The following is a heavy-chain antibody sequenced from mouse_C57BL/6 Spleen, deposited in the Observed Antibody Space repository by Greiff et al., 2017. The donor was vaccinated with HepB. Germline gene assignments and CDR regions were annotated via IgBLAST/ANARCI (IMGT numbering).Heavy chain of an antibody. CDR2: ISSGSSTI. J-gene: IGHJ2*01. V-gene: IGHV5-17*01. CDR1: GFTFSDYG. CDR3: ALITTVVHYYFDY. D-gene: IGHD1-1*01. Sequence: EVKLMESGGGLVKPGGSLKLSCAASGFTFSDYGMHWVRQAPEKGLEWVAYISSGSSTIYYADTVKGRFTISRDNAKNTLFLQMTSLRSEDTAMYYCALITTVVHYYFDYWGQGTTLTVSS.